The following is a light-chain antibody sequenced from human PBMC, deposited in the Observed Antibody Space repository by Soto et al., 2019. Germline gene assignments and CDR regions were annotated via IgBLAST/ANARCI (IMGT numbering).Light chain of an antibody. J-gene: IGLJ3*02. V-gene: IGLV2-8*01. Sequence: QSALTQPPSASGSPGQSVTISCTGTSSDVGAYKYVSWYQQYPGKAPKLMIYEVIKRPSRVPDRFSGSKSGNTASLTVSGLQAEDEADYYCTSYVGNDIWVFGGGTKVTVL. CDR1: SSDVGAYKY. CDR2: EVI. CDR3: TSYVGNDIWV.